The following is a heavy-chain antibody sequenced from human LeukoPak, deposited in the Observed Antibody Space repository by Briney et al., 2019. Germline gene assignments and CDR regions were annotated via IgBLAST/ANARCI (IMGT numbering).Heavy chain of an antibody. J-gene: IGHJ3*01. CDR1: GGSISSGSYY. V-gene: IGHV4-61*02. Sequence: SETLSLTCTVSGGSISSGSYYWSWIRQPAGKGLEWIGRIYDSRSTNYNPSLKSRVIISVDTSKNQFSLNLNSVTAADTAVYYCARKSGTRGAFDVWGQGTMVTVAS. D-gene: IGHD1-26*01. CDR3: ARKSGTRGAFDV. CDR2: IYDSRST.